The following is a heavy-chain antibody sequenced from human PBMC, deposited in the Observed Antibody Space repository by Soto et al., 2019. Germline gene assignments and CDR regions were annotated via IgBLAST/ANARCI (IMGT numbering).Heavy chain of an antibody. J-gene: IGHJ6*02. Sequence: GGSLRLSCAASGFTFSSYSMNWVRQAPGKGLEWVSSISSSSSYIYYADSVKGRFTISRDNAKNSLYLQMNSLRAEDTAVYYCARVLPHLPGGYGMDVWGQGTTVTVSS. CDR2: ISSSSSYI. CDR3: ARVLPHLPGGYGMDV. V-gene: IGHV3-21*01. CDR1: GFTFSSYS. D-gene: IGHD3-3*01.